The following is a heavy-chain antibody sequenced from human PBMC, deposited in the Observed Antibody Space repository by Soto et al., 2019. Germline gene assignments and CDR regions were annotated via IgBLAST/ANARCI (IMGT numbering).Heavy chain of an antibody. J-gene: IGHJ6*02. CDR3: ARDLAVAAHYYYYGMDV. CDR2: IIPSFGTA. D-gene: IGHD6-19*01. V-gene: IGHV1-69*01. CDR1: GGTFSSYA. Sequence: QVQLVQSVAEVKKPVSSVKVSCKASGGTFSSYAISWVRQAPGQRREWMGGIIPSFGTANYAHKCQGRVTITADESTSTAYMELSSLSSEDTAVYYCARDLAVAAHYYYYGMDVWGQGTTVTVSS.